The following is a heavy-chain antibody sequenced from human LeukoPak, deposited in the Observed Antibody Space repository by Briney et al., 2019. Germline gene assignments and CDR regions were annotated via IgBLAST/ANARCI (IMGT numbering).Heavy chain of an antibody. CDR3: AVTYYYDSSGYSHLGI. Sequence: ASVKVSCKASGYTFTSYGISWVRQAPGQGLEWMGRISAYNGNTNYAQKLQGRVTMTTDTSTSTAYMELRSLRSDDTAVYYCAVTYYYDSSGYSHLGIWGQGTMVTVSS. CDR2: ISAYNGNT. V-gene: IGHV1-18*01. CDR1: GYTFTSYG. J-gene: IGHJ3*02. D-gene: IGHD3-22*01.